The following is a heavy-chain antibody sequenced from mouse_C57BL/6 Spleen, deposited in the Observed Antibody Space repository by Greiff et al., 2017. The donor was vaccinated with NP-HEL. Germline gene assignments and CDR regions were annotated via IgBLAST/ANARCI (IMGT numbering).Heavy chain of an antibody. CDR1: GYTFTSYT. D-gene: IGHD1-1*01. CDR2: INPSSGYT. CDR3: ARGLLNYFDY. J-gene: IGHJ2*01. V-gene: IGHV1-4*01. Sequence: QVQLQQSGAELARPGASVKMSCKASGYTFTSYTMHWVNQRPGQGLEWIGYINPSSGYTKYNQKFKDKATLTADKSSSTAYMQLSSLTSEDSAVYYCARGLLNYFDYWGQGTTLTVSS.